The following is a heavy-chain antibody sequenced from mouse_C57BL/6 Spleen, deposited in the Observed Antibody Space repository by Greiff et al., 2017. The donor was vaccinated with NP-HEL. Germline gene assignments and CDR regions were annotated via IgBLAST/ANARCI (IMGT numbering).Heavy chain of an antibody. CDR1: GYAFSSYW. J-gene: IGHJ4*01. CDR3: ASYSSVSYAMDY. D-gene: IGHD3-2*02. CDR2: IYPGDGDT. Sequence: VQLQQSGAELVKPGASVKISCKASGYAFSSYWMNWVKQRPGKGLEWIGQIYPGDGDTNYNGKFKGKAPLTADKSSSTAYMQLSSLTSEDSAVYFWASYSSVSYAMDYWGQGTSVTVSS. V-gene: IGHV1-80*01.